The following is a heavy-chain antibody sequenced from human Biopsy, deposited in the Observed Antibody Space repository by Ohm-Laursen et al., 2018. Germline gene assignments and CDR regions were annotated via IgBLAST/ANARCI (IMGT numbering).Heavy chain of an antibody. D-gene: IGHD2-8*01. CDR3: ARDPLNGHKHFDY. CDR1: SYTFTDYN. CDR2: INCKTGAT. V-gene: IGHV1-2*02. J-gene: IGHJ4*02. Sequence: SSVKVSCKASSYTFTDYNIHWMRQAPGQGLEWLGCINCKTGATNYAQKFQGTVTMTRDTSISTAYLALGSLRSADTAIYYCARDPLNGHKHFDYWGQGSLVTVSS.